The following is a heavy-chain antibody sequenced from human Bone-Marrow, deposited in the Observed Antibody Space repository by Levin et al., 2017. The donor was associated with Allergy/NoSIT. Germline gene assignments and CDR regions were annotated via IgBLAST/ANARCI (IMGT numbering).Heavy chain of an antibody. CDR1: GYTFTDYY. CDR2: IDPTRGDT. J-gene: IGHJ4*02. CDR3: ARGGASSNDY. V-gene: IGHV1-2*02. D-gene: IGHD6-13*01. Sequence: ASVKVSCTVSGYTFTDYYIHWLRQTPGQGLEWIGWIDPTRGDTKFAERFHARVVLTRNSSINTAYMELGRLRSDDTALYYCARGGASSNDYWGQGALVTVSS.